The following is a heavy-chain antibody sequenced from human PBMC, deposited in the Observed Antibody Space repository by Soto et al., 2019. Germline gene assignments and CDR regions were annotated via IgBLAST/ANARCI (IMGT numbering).Heavy chain of an antibody. V-gene: IGHV1-8*01. CDR1: GYTFTSYD. CDR2: MNPNSGNT. Sequence: ASVKVSCKASGYTFTSYDINWVRQATGQGLEWMGWMNPNSGNTGYAQKFQGRVTMTRNTSISTAYMELSSLRSEDTAVYYCARGARECSSTSCHLYYYYYMDVWGKGTTVTVSS. J-gene: IGHJ6*03. CDR3: ARGARECSSTSCHLYYYYYMDV. D-gene: IGHD2-2*01.